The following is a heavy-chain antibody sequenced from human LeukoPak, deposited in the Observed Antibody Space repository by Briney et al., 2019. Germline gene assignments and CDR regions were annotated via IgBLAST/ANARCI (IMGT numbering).Heavy chain of an antibody. CDR2: MNPNSGNT. V-gene: IGHV1-8*01. Sequence: ASVKVSCKASGYTFISYDINWVRQATGQGLEWMGWMNPNSGNTGYAQKFQGRVTMTRNTSISTAYMELNSLRAEDTAVYYCARVDYGSGSYFDYWGQGTLVTVSS. CDR1: GYTFISYD. CDR3: ARVDYGSGSYFDY. D-gene: IGHD3-10*01. J-gene: IGHJ4*02.